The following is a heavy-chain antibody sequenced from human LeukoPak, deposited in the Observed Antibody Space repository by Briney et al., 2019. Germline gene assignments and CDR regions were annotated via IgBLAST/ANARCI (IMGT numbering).Heavy chain of an antibody. CDR3: ARDRYYYGSGSGWFDP. V-gene: IGHV3-48*01. D-gene: IGHD3-10*01. CDR2: ISSSSSTI. Sequence: GGSLRLSCAASGFTFSSYGMTWVRQAPGKGLEWVSYISSSSSTIYCADSVKGRFTISRDNAKNSLYLQMNSLRAEDTAVYYCARDRYYYGSGSGWFDPWGQGTLVTVSS. J-gene: IGHJ5*02. CDR1: GFTFSSYG.